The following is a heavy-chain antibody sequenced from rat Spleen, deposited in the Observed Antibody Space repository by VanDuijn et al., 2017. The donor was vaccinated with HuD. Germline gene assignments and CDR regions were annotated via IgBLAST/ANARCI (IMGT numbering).Heavy chain of an antibody. J-gene: IGHJ4*01. CDR3: TRDSPLYTTDPYYVMDA. D-gene: IGHD1-6*01. CDR1: GFTFSDYN. V-gene: IGHV5-7*01. CDR2: ISYDGSST. Sequence: EVQLVESGGGLVQPGRSLKLSCAASGFTFSDYNMAWVRQAPKKGLEWVATISYDGSSTYYRDSVKGRFTISRDNAKSTLYLQMNSLRSEDTATYYCTRDSPLYTTDPYYVMDAWGQGASVTVSS.